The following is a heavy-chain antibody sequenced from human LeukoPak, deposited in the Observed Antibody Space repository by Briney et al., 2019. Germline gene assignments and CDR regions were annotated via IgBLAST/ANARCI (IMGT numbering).Heavy chain of an antibody. V-gene: IGHV1-69*04. J-gene: IGHJ5*02. Sequence: SVKVSCKVSGGTFSSYAISWVRQAPGQGLEWMGRIIPILGIANYAQKFQGRVTITADKSTSTAYMELSSLRSEDTAVYYCARAGYNYNWFDPWGQGTLVTVSS. D-gene: IGHD5-24*01. CDR3: ARAGYNYNWFDP. CDR2: IIPILGIA. CDR1: GGTFSSYA.